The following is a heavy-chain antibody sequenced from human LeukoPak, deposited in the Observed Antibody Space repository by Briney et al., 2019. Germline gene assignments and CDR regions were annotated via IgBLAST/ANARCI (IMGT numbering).Heavy chain of an antibody. D-gene: IGHD2-21*01. Sequence: GGSLRLSCAASGFTFNTYAMTWVRQAPGKGLEWGSTIRGDGGGTYYADSVKGRFTISRDDSKNTLYLQMNSLRAEDTAVYYCERGGGYCGGDCYGIDYWGQGTLVTVSS. CDR3: ERGGGYCGGDCYGIDY. V-gene: IGHV3-23*01. J-gene: IGHJ4*02. CDR2: IRGDGGGT. CDR1: GFTFNTYA.